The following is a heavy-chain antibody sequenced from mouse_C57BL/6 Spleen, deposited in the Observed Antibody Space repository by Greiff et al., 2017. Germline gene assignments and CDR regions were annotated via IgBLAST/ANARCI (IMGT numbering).Heavy chain of an antibody. D-gene: IGHD2-5*01. CDR1: GYTFTDYY. CDR3: ARGSNYEYFDV. CDR2: IYPGSGNT. J-gene: IGHJ1*03. Sequence: VQLQQSGAELVRPGASVKLSCKASGYTFTDYYINWVKQRPGQGLEWIARIYPGSGNTYYNEKFKGKATLTAEKASSTAYMQLSSLTSEYSAVYFGARGSNYEYFDVWGTGTTVTVSS. V-gene: IGHV1-76*01.